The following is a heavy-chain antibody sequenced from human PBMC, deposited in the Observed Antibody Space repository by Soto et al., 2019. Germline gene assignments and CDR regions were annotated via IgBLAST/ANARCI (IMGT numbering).Heavy chain of an antibody. V-gene: IGHV3-21*01. J-gene: IGHJ4*02. CDR3: ARSGGYCSSTSCGPAFDY. CDR2: ISSSSSYI. CDR1: GFTFSSYS. D-gene: IGHD2-2*01. Sequence: GGSLRLSCAASGFTFSSYSMNWVRQAPGKGLEWVSSISSSSSYIYYADSVKGRFTISRDNAKNSLYLQMNSLRAEDTAVYHCARSGGYCSSTSCGPAFDYWGQGTLVTVSS.